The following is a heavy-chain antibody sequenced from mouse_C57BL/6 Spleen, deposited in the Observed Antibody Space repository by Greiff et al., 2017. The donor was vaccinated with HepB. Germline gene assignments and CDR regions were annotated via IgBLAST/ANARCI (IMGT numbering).Heavy chain of an antibody. CDR3: ARRSYAMDY. CDR2: INPNNGGT. J-gene: IGHJ4*01. CDR1: GYTFTDYY. V-gene: IGHV1-26*01. Sequence: EVQLQQSGPELVKPGASVKISCKASGYTFTDYYMNWVKQSHGKSLEWIGDINPNNGGTSYNQKFKGKATLTVDKSSSTAYMALRSVTSEDSAVYYCARRSYAMDYWGQGTSVTVSS.